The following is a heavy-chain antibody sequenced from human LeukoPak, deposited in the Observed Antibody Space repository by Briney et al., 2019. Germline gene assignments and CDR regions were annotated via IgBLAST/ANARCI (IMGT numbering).Heavy chain of an antibody. V-gene: IGHV3-74*03. CDR3: TRDSWGSLEY. CDR1: GFTFSSYW. CDR2: INSDGSTS. D-gene: IGHD7-27*01. J-gene: IGHJ4*02. Sequence: GGSLRLSCAASGFTFSSYWMYWVRQAPGKGLVWVSRINSDGSTSTYADSVKGRFTISRDNAKNTLYLQMNNLRVEDTAVYYCTRDSWGSLEYWGQGNLVTVSS.